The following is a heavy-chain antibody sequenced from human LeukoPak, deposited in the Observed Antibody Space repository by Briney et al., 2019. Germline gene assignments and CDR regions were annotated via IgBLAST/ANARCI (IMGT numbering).Heavy chain of an antibody. D-gene: IGHD5-12*01. CDR2: ISSSSSYI. Sequence: GGSLRLSCAASGFTFRSYSMNSVRQAPGKGLEWVSSISSSSSYIYYADSVKGRFTISRDNAKNSLYLQMNSLRAEDTAVYYCAKDRGGYSGYDFDYWGQGTLVTVSS. J-gene: IGHJ4*02. V-gene: IGHV3-21*01. CDR3: AKDRGGYSGYDFDY. CDR1: GFTFRSYS.